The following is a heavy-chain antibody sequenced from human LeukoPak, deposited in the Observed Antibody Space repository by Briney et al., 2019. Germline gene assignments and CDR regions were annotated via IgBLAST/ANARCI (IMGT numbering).Heavy chain of an antibody. CDR3: ARDQMIAFGDHDGWFDP. CDR1: GGSISSYY. V-gene: IGHV4-59*01. CDR2: TYYSGST. Sequence: SETLSLTCTVSGGSISSYYWSWIRQPPGKGLEWIGYTYYSGSTNYNPSLKSRVTISVDTSKNQFSLKLSSVTAADTAVYYCARDQMIAFGDHDGWFDPWGQGTLVTVSS. D-gene: IGHD3-16*01. J-gene: IGHJ5*02.